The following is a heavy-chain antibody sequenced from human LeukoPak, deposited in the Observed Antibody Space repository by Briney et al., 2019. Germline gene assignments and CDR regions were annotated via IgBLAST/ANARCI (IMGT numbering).Heavy chain of an antibody. CDR3: ARGEI. CDR1: GLTFGSYW. J-gene: IGHJ3*02. CDR2: IKQDGSEK. V-gene: IGHV3-7*01. Sequence: GGSLRLSCAASGLTFGSYWMSWVRQAPGKGLEWVANIKQDGSEKYYVDSVKGRFTISSDNAKNSLYLQMNSLRAGDTAVYYCARGEIWGQGTMVTVSS.